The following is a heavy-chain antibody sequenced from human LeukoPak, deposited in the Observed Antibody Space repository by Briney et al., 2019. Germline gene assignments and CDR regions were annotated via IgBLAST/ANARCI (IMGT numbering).Heavy chain of an antibody. V-gene: IGHV1-2*02. Sequence: GASVKVSCKASGYTFTGYYMHWVRQAPGQGLEWMGWINPNSGGTNYAQKFQGRVTMTRDTSISTAYMELSRLRSDDTAVYYCARTPEQWLVPRDAFDIWGQGTMVTVSS. CDR2: INPNSGGT. CDR1: GYTFTGYY. CDR3: ARTPEQWLVPRDAFDI. J-gene: IGHJ3*02. D-gene: IGHD6-19*01.